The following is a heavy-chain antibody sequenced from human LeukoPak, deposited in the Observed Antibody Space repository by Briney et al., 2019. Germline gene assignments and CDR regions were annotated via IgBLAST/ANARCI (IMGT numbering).Heavy chain of an antibody. D-gene: IGHD1-26*01. CDR3: TRAVRIVGGNPLLGPFEYYFDY. CDR1: GYTFTNYD. Sequence: ASVKVSCKTSGYTFTNYDINWLRLATGQGLEWMGWMNPNSGNAGYAQKFQGRVTVTMNTSRNSAYMELSSLRYEDTAVYYCTRAVRIVGGNPLLGPFEYYFDYWGQGTLVSVSS. CDR2: MNPNSGNA. V-gene: IGHV1-8*03. J-gene: IGHJ4*02.